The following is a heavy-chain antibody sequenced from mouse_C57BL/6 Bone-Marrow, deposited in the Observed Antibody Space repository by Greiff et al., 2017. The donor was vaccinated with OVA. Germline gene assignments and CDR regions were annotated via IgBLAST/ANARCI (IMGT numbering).Heavy chain of an antibody. J-gene: IGHJ2*01. CDR1: GYSFTSYY. V-gene: IGHV1-66*01. CDR2: IYPGSGNT. CDR3: ARDDYGDYFDY. D-gene: IGHD2-4*01. Sequence: QVQLQQSGPELVKPGASVKISCKASGYSFTSYYIHWVKQRPGQGLEWIGWIYPGSGNTKYNEKFKGKATLTADTSSSTAYMQRSSLTSEDAAVYYGARDDYGDYFDYWGQGTTLTVSS.